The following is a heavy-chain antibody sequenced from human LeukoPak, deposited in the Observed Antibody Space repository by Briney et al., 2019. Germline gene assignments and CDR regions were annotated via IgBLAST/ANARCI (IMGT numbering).Heavy chain of an antibody. Sequence: GGSLRLSCTASGFTFSGYGMHWVRQAPGKGLEWVAFIRDDGSNEYYADSVKGRFTISRDNSKNTVYLQMNSLRAEDTAVYYCAKGSGWEMSYYYYYMDVWGKGTTVTISS. CDR3: AKGSGWEMSYYYYYMDV. CDR2: IRDDGSNE. CDR1: GFTFSGYG. D-gene: IGHD1-26*01. J-gene: IGHJ6*03. V-gene: IGHV3-30*02.